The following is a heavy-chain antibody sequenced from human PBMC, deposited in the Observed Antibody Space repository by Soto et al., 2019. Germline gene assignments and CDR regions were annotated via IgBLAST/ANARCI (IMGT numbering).Heavy chain of an antibody. Sequence: SEALSLPSTVSGVSCSAVSSSWIRHSPTKGQEWIGEINPGSTTNFNPSLTTPVPMSLDTANNQFSLNVHSVIAADTAVYYCATVLRARACSYDGRVYSRQNWFDPWGQGTLVTVSS. CDR1: GVSCSAVS. D-gene: IGHD3-22*01. CDR2: INPGSTT. V-gene: IGHV4-34*01. J-gene: IGHJ5*02. CDR3: ATVLRARACSYDGRVYSRQNWFDP.